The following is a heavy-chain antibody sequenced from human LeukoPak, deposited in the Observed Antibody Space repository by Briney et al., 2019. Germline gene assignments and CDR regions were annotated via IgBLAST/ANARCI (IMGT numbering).Heavy chain of an antibody. CDR2: IYYSGST. V-gene: IGHV4-38-2*02. J-gene: IGHJ6*03. Sequence: SETLSLTCTVSGYSISSGYYWGWIRQPPGKGLEWIGSIYYSGSTYYNPSLKSRVTISVDTSKNQFSLKLSSVTAADTAVYYCARHYGSGSYYPPFYYYYYMDVWGKGTTVTVSS. CDR3: ARHYGSGSYYPPFYYYYYMDV. D-gene: IGHD3-10*01. CDR1: GYSISSGYY.